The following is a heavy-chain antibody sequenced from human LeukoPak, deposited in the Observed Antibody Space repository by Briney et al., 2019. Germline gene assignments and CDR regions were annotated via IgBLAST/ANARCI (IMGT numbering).Heavy chain of an antibody. J-gene: IGHJ6*02. CDR3: AKAEQQLVYYYYGMDV. Sequence: PGGSVRLSCAASGFAVSSNYMSWVHQAPGKGLEWVSVIYSGGSTYYADSVKGRFTISRDNSKNTLYLQMNSLRAEDTAVYYCAKAEQQLVYYYYGMDVWGQGTTVTVSS. CDR2: IYSGGST. V-gene: IGHV3-53*01. CDR1: GFAVSSNY. D-gene: IGHD6-13*01.